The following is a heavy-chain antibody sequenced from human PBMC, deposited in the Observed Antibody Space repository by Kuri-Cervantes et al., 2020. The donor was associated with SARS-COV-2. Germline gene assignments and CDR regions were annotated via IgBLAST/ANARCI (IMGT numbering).Heavy chain of an antibody. CDR1: GFTFSNYD. CDR2: ISSSSRTM. D-gene: IGHD6-13*01. Sequence: GGSLRLSCAASGFTFSNYDMNWVRQAPGKGLEWVSYISSSSRTMYNADSVKGRFTISRDNAKNSLYLQMNSLRDEDTAVYYCARYGFGYSTFYGMDVWGQGTTVTVSS. V-gene: IGHV3-48*02. CDR3: ARYGFGYSTFYGMDV. J-gene: IGHJ6*02.